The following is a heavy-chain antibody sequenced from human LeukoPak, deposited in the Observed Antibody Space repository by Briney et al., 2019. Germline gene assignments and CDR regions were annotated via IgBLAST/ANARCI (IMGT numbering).Heavy chain of an antibody. J-gene: IGHJ4*02. V-gene: IGHV4-39*07. D-gene: IGHD2-21*02. Sequence: SETLSLTCTVSGGSISSGNYYWGWIRQPPGKGLEWIGSIYHGGSTYYNPSLRSRVIVSVDTSKNHFSLKMSSVTAADTAVYYCARDLASCAGDCYSDGFDYWGQGTLVTVSS. CDR1: GGSISSGNYY. CDR2: IYHGGST. CDR3: ARDLASCAGDCYSDGFDY.